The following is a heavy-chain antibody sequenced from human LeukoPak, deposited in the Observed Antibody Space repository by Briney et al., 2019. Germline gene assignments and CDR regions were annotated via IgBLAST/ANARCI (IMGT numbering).Heavy chain of an antibody. D-gene: IGHD3-10*01. CDR2: IYYSGST. CDR1: GGSISSYY. J-gene: IGHJ4*02. Sequence: PSETLSLTCTVSGGSISSYYWSWIRQPPGKGLEWRGYIYYSGSTNYNPSLKSQGTILVDTSKNQFSLKLHSVHGADQAVYYCARTKKTYYYGSGSYWDFDYWGQGTLVTVSS. CDR3: ARTKKTYYYGSGSYWDFDY. V-gene: IGHV4-59*08.